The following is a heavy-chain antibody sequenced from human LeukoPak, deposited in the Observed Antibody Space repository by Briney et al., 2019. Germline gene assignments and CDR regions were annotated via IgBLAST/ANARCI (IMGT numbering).Heavy chain of an antibody. D-gene: IGHD1-1*01. Sequence: GGSLRLSCAASGFTFSSYVLSWVRQAPGKGLEWVSSISDSGDNTYYADSVKGRFTISRDNSQNTLHLEMNSLRAEDAAVYFCAKGGSLIDYWGQGTLLSVTS. CDR3: AKGGSLIDY. V-gene: IGHV3-23*01. CDR2: ISDSGDNT. J-gene: IGHJ4*02. CDR1: GFTFSSYV.